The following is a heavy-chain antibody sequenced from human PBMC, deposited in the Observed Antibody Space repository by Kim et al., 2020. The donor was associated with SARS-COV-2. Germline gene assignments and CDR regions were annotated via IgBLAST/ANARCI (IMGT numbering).Heavy chain of an antibody. CDR1: GYTFTSYY. D-gene: IGHD6-6*01. V-gene: IGHV1-46*01. CDR3: ARDTSGPLYSSSRRMDV. J-gene: IGHJ6*02. CDR2: INPSGGST. Sequence: ASVKVSCKASGYTFTSYYMHWVRQAPGQGLEWMGIINPSGGSTSYAQKFQGRVTMTRDTSTSTVYMELSSLRSEDTAVYYCARDTSGPLYSSSRRMDVWGQGTTVTVSS.